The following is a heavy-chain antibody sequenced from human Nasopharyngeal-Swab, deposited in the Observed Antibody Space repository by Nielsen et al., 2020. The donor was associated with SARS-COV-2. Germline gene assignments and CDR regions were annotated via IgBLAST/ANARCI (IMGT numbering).Heavy chain of an antibody. V-gene: IGHV1-3*01. CDR3: ARDPRGLSSPSGMDV. D-gene: IGHD3-16*02. CDR1: GYTFTSHA. J-gene: IGHJ6*02. CDR2: INAANGDT. Sequence: ASVKVSCKAFGYTFTSHAMHWVRQAPGHRLEWLGWINAANGDTKYSQKIQGRVTITRDTSASTAYMELSSLRSEDTAVYYCARDPRGLSSPSGMDVWGQGTTVTVSS.